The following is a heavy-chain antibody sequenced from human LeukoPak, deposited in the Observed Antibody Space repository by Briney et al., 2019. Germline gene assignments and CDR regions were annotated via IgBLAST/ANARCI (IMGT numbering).Heavy chain of an antibody. Sequence: GASVKVSCKASGYTFTGYYMHWVRQAPGQGLEWMGWINPNSGGTNYAQKFQGWVTMTRDTSISTAYMELSRLRSDDTAVYYCARDHEEYSSSWYFDYWGQGTLVTVSS. CDR3: ARDHEEYSSSWYFDY. CDR2: INPNSGGT. V-gene: IGHV1-2*04. J-gene: IGHJ4*02. D-gene: IGHD6-13*01. CDR1: GYTFTGYY.